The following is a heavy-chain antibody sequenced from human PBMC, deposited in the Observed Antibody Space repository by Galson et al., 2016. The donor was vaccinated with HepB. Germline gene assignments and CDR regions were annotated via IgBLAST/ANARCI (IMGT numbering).Heavy chain of an antibody. V-gene: IGHV6-1*01. Sequence: CAISGDSVSNNNAAWNWIRQSPSRGLEWLGRTFYRSKWYEDYAISVKSRITISPDTSKNQFSLQLNSVTPEDTAVYYCVRDSGGSLMGMDVWGQGTTVTVS. D-gene: IGHD2-15*01. CDR1: GDSVSNNNAA. CDR2: TFYRSKWYE. J-gene: IGHJ6*02. CDR3: VRDSGGSLMGMDV.